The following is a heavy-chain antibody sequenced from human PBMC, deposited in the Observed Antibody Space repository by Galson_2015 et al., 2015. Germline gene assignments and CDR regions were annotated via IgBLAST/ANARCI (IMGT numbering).Heavy chain of an antibody. CDR2: VSYDARNK. CDR3: ASPISRIDGSGYYVFHF. CDR1: GFTFSSYA. J-gene: IGHJ4*02. D-gene: IGHD3-22*01. V-gene: IGHV3-30-3*01. Sequence: SLRLSCAASGFTFSSYAMHWVRQAPGKGLEWVAVVSYDARNKFYADSVKGRFTISRDNSKNTLYLQMNSLGAEDTAVYYCASPISRIDGSGYYVFHFWVQGSLVTVSS.